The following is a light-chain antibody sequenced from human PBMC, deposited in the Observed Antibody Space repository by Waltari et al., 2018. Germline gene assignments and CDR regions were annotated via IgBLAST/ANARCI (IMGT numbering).Light chain of an antibody. V-gene: IGLV3-10*01. CDR3: YSTDSGTYRGV. J-gene: IGLJ3*02. CDR2: EDN. CDR1: AFQNKA. Sequence: SYDLTKPPSVSGSPGQTARTTALGNAFQNKAVFWYQRKSGQAPVLVIYEDNKRPSGIPERFSGSSSGTMATFTISGAQVEDEADYYCYSTDSGTYRGVFGGGTKLTVL.